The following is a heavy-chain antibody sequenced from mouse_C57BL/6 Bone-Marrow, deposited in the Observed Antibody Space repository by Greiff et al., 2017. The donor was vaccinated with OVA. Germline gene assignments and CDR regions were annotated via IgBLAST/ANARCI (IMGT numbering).Heavy chain of an antibody. Sequence: DVHLVESGGGLVKPGGSLKLSCAASGFTFSDYGMHWVRQAPEQGLEWVAYISSGSSTIYYADTVKGRFTISRDNAKNTLFLQMTRLRSEDTAMYYCARENLGYFDVWGTGTTVTVSS. CDR1: GFTFSDYG. V-gene: IGHV5-17*01. J-gene: IGHJ1*03. CDR2: ISSGSSTI. CDR3: ARENLGYFDV.